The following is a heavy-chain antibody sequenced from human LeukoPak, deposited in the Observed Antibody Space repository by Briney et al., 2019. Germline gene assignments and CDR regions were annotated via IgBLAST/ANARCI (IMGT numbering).Heavy chain of an antibody. J-gene: IGHJ4*02. V-gene: IGHV3-53*01. D-gene: IGHD6-19*01. CDR1: GFIFSNHY. Sequence: PGGSLRLSCAASGFIFSNHYMDWVRQAPGKGLEWVSVIYSGGSTYYADSVKGRFTISRDNSKNTLYLQMNSLRAEDTAVYYCAREVAGPYFDYWGQGTLVTVSS. CDR3: AREVAGPYFDY. CDR2: IYSGGST.